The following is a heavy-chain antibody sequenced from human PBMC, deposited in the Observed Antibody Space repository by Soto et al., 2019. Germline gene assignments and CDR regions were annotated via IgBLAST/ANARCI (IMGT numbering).Heavy chain of an antibody. V-gene: IGHV4-34*01. CDR2: INHSGST. CDR3: ARGRSRLQLRLYYFDY. Sequence: TSETLSLTCAVYGGSFSGYYWSWIRQPPGKGLEWIGEINHSGSTNYNPSLKSRVTISVDTSKNQFSLKLSSVTAADTAVYYCARGRSRLQLRLYYFDYWGQGTLVTVSS. J-gene: IGHJ4*02. CDR1: GGSFSGYY. D-gene: IGHD4-4*01.